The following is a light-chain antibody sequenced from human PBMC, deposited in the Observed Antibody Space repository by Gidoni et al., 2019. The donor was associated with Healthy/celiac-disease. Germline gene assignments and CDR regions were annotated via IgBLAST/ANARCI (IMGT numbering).Light chain of an antibody. Sequence: EIVMTQSPATLSVSPGERATLSCRASQSVSSNLAWYQQKPGQAPRLLIYGASTRATGIPARFSGSGSGTEFTLTISSLQSEDFAVYYCQQYNNWLFKFXQXTKVXIK. J-gene: IGKJ1*01. V-gene: IGKV3-15*01. CDR3: QQYNNWLFK. CDR1: QSVSSN. CDR2: GAS.